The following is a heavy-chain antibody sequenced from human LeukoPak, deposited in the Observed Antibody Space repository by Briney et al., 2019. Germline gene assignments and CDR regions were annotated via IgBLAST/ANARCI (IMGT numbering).Heavy chain of an antibody. CDR1: GGSVSSGSYY. Sequence: SETLSLTCTVSGGSVSSGSYYWSWIRQPPGKGLEWIGHIYYSGSTNYNPSLKSRVTISVDTSKNQFSLKLSSVTAADTAVYYCARVVSGSYYYYCGMDVWGQGTTVTVSS. V-gene: IGHV4-61*01. CDR2: IYYSGST. D-gene: IGHD1-26*01. J-gene: IGHJ6*02. CDR3: ARVVSGSYYYYCGMDV.